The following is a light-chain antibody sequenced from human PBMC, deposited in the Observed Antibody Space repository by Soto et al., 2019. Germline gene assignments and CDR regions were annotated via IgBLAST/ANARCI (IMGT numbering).Light chain of an antibody. Sequence: AIQMTQSPSSLSASVGDRVTIACRASQGIKNDLAWYQQKPGKAPKLLIYAASSFHSGVPSRFSGSGSGTDFTLTISRLQPEDFATYYCLQDYNYPYTFGQGTKLEIK. J-gene: IGKJ2*01. V-gene: IGKV1-6*01. CDR3: LQDYNYPYT. CDR1: QGIKND. CDR2: AAS.